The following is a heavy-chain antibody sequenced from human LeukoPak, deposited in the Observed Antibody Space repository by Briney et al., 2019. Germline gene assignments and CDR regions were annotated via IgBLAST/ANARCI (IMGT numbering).Heavy chain of an antibody. Sequence: SGGSLRLSCAASGFTFSNAWMNWVRQAPGKGLEWVGRIESKTDGGTTDYAAPVKGRFTISRDDSKNTLYLQMNSLKTEDTAVYYCTTPAVAGYYLDYWGQGTLVTVSS. J-gene: IGHJ4*02. CDR2: IESKTDGGTT. CDR1: GFTFSNAW. CDR3: TTPAVAGYYLDY. V-gene: IGHV3-15*07. D-gene: IGHD6-19*01.